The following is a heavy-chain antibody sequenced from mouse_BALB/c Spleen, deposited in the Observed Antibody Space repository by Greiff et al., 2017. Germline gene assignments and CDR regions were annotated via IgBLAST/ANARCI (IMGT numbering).Heavy chain of an antibody. J-gene: IGHJ4*01. CDR1: GFTFSSYY. D-gene: IGHD4-1*01. CDR3: ARQGVTGTYAMDY. Sequence: EVHLVESGGGLVKLGGSLKLSCAASGFTFSSYYMSWVRQTPEKRLELVAAINSNGGSTYYPDTVKGRFTISRDNAKNTLYLQMSSLKSEDTALYYCARQGVTGTYAMDYWGQGTSVTVSS. CDR2: INSNGGST. V-gene: IGHV5-6-2*01.